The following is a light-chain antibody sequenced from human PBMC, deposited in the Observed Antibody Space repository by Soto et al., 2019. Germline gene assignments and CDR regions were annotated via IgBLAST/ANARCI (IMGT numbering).Light chain of an antibody. CDR3: QSYDSSRSGYV. J-gene: IGLJ1*01. CDR2: GNN. V-gene: IGLV1-40*01. CDR1: SSNIGEGYD. Sequence: QSVLTQPPSVSGAPGQRVTISCTGSSSNIGEGYDVYWHQQLPGTAPKLLIYGNNNPPAVVPDRFSAYTSGTAASLAITGLQAEDEADYYGQSYDSSRSGYVFGTGTKVTVL.